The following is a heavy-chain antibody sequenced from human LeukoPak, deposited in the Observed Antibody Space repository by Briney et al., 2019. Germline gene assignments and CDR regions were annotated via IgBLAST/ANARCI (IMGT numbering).Heavy chain of an antibody. D-gene: IGHD3-10*01. V-gene: IGHV3-23*01. CDR2: ISGGGGST. Sequence: PGGSLRLSCAASGITFSSYAMSWVRQAPGKGLEWVSAISGGGGSTYYADSVKGRFTISRDNSKNTLYLQMNSLRAEDTAVYYCASGPGSYYKNFDYWGQGTLVTVSS. J-gene: IGHJ4*02. CDR3: ASGPGSYYKNFDY. CDR1: GITFSSYA.